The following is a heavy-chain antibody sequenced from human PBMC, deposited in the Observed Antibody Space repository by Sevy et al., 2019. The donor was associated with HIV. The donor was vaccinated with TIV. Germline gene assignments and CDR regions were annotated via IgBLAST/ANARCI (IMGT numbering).Heavy chain of an antibody. Sequence: GGSLRLSCAVSGFIVSSNYMTWVRQAPGKGLEWVSVIYSGGNTFYVDSVRGRFTISRDNSKNTLYLQMNSLRAEDTAVYYCARGMRLEGSWYGMDVWGQGTTVTVS. CDR1: GFIVSSNY. CDR3: ARGMRLEGSWYGMDV. D-gene: IGHD3-3*01. J-gene: IGHJ6*02. CDR2: IYSGGNT. V-gene: IGHV3-53*01.